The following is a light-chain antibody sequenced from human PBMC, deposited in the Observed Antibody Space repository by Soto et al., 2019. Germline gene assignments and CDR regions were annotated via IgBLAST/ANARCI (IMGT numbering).Light chain of an antibody. Sequence: SVLTQPASLSGSPGQSITISCTGTSSDVGGYNYVSWYQHHPGKAPKLMICDVSDRPSGVSNRFSGSKSGNTASLTISGLQAEDEADYYCSSYTSGSTPWVFGTGTKVTVL. CDR3: SSYTSGSTPWV. J-gene: IGLJ1*01. CDR2: DVS. CDR1: SSDVGGYNY. V-gene: IGLV2-14*03.